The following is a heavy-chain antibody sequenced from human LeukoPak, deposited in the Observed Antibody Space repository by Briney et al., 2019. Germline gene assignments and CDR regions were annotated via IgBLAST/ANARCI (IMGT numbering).Heavy chain of an antibody. D-gene: IGHD3-10*01. V-gene: IGHV1-3*04. Sequence: ASVTVSCTASGYTFTTYIIHWVRQAPGQRLEWMGWINTGNGNTEYSQNFQGRVTITRDTSASTAYYCARDRFYGSGTYNHFDSWGQGAQVTVSS. CDR3: DS. CDR1: GYTFTTYI. J-gene: IGHJ4*02. CDR2: INTGNGNT.